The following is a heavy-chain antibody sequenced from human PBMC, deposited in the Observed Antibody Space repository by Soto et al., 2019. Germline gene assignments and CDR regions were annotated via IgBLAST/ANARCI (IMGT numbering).Heavy chain of an antibody. D-gene: IGHD3-10*01. V-gene: IGHV3-11*01. CDR1: GFTFSDDY. J-gene: IGHJ6*03. CDR2: ISSSGSPI. CDR3: ARTMGRGVMTLQHYYYMDV. Sequence: QVQLVESGGGLVKPGGSLRLSCAASGFTFSDDYMSWIRQAPGQGLEWVSYISSSGSPIYYADSVKGRFTISRDNAKNSLYLQMHSLRDEDTAVYYCARTMGRGVMTLQHYYYMDVGGKGTTVTVYS.